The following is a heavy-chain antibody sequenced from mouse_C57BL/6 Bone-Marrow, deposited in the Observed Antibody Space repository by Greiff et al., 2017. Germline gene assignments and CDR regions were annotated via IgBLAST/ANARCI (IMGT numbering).Heavy chain of an antibody. CDR1: GYAFTNYL. Sequence: QVQLQQSGAELVRPGTSVKVSCTASGYAFTNYLIEWVKQRPGQGLEWIGVINPGGGGTNYNETFKGKATLTADKSSSTAYMQLSSLPSEDSAVYFSARSRTPYSLDYWGQGTTLTVSS. CDR3: ARSRTPYSLDY. CDR2: INPGGGGT. J-gene: IGHJ2*01. D-gene: IGHD5-1*01. V-gene: IGHV1-54*01.